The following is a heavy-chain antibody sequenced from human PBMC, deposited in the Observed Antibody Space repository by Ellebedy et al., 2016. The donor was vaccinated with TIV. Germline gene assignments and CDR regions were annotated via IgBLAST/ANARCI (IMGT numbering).Heavy chain of an antibody. CDR1: GFSFSTYG. J-gene: IGHJ3*02. D-gene: IGHD4-17*01. Sequence: GESLKISCAASGFSFSTYGMHWVRQAPGKGLEWVAVIFYDGSNKFYTDSVKGRFTISRDNAKNSLYLQMNSLRAEDTAVYYCARVYGDYEDAAFDIWGQGTMVTVSS. V-gene: IGHV3-33*01. CDR3: ARVYGDYEDAAFDI. CDR2: IFYDGSNK.